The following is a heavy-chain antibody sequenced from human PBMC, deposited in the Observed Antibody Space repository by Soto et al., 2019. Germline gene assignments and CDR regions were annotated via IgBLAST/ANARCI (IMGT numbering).Heavy chain of an antibody. D-gene: IGHD3-10*01. J-gene: IGHJ5*02. CDR3: ARRWFTMVRGVITNWFDP. CDR1: GGTLSSYA. Sequence: GASVKVSCKASGGTLSSYAISWVRQAPGQGLEWMGGIIPIFGTANYAQKFQGRVTITADESTSTAYMELSSLRSEDTAVYYCARRWFTMVRGVITNWFDPWGQGTLVNVSS. V-gene: IGHV1-69*13. CDR2: IIPIFGTA.